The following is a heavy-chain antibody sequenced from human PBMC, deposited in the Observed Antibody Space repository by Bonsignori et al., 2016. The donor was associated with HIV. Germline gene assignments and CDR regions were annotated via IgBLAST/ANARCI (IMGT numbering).Heavy chain of an antibody. D-gene: IGHD5-24*01. CDR3: VRDVDNLPFVY. V-gene: IGHV3-7*01. J-gene: IGHJ4*02. CDR2: INEDGSET. Sequence: WIRQPPGKGLEWVANINEDGSETSYVDSVRGRFTISRDNGKNTLFLQMNSLRADDTAVYFCVRDVDNLPFVYWGQGTTVTVSS.